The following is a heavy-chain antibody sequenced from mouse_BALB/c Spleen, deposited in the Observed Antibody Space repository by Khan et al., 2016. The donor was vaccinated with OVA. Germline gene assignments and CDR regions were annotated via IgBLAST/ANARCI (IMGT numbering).Heavy chain of an antibody. CDR1: GDSITRGY. Sequence: VQLQQSGPSLVKPSQTLSLTCSVTGDSITRGYWNWIRKFPGNKLDYMGYISYSGNTYCNPSLKSRISITRDTSKNQYYLQLNSVTTEDTATYYCACELRGFAYWGQGTLVTVSA. J-gene: IGHJ3*01. CDR2: ISYSGNT. V-gene: IGHV3-8*02. D-gene: IGHD1-1*01. CDR3: ACELRGFAY.